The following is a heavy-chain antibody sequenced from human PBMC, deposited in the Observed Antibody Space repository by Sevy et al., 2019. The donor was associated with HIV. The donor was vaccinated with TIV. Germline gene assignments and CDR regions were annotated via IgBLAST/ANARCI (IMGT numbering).Heavy chain of an antibody. Sequence: GGSLRLSCAASGFSFSRYAMHWIRQAPGKGLESVAVISYDKVNTYHSDSVKGGFTISRDNSKNTLYLQMNSLRPEDTAVYYCARDGGGDYFDYWGQGTLVTVSS. CDR2: ISYDKVNT. CDR1: GFSFSRYA. J-gene: IGHJ4*02. V-gene: IGHV3-30*04. D-gene: IGHD3-16*01. CDR3: ARDGGGDYFDY.